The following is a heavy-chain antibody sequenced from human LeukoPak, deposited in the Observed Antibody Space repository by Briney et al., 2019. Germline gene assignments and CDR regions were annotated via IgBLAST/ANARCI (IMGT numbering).Heavy chain of an antibody. CDR2: IYHSGST. D-gene: IGHD3-3*01. Sequence: SETLSLTCTVSGGSISSYYWSWIRQPPGKGLEWIGSIYHSGSTYYNPSLKSRVTISVDTSKNQFSLKLSSVTAADTAVYYCARGIGRYDFWSGYYRYWGQGTLVTVSS. CDR1: GGSISSYY. V-gene: IGHV4-59*12. J-gene: IGHJ4*02. CDR3: ARGIGRYDFWSGYYRY.